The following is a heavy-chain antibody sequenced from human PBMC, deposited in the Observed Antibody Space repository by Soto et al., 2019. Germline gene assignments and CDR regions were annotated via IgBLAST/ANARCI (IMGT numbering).Heavy chain of an antibody. CDR3: ANEVLTANRDDSYGMDV. CDR1: GGNFSNYA. Sequence: QVQLVQSGAEVKKPGSSVKVSCKASGGNFSNYAISWVRQAPGQGLEWMGGIIPIFPTGNYAQKFRGRVTISADKSTSTIYMELSSLRSEDTAVYYCANEVLTANRDDSYGMDVWGQGTTVTVSS. CDR2: IIPIFPTG. D-gene: IGHD2-21*02. V-gene: IGHV1-69*06. J-gene: IGHJ6*02.